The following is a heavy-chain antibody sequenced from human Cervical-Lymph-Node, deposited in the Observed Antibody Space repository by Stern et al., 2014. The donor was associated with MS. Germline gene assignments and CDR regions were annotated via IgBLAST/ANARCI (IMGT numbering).Heavy chain of an antibody. CDR2: IGPSGGST. V-gene: IGHV1-46*01. Sequence: VQLVQSGAEVKKPGASVKVSCKASGYTFTSYYVHWVRQAPGQGLEWMGIIGPSGGSTSYAQKFQGRVTMTRDTSTSTVYMELSSLRSEDTAVYYCARDRFDTAYCTTTSCYPDYWGQGTLVTVSS. CDR1: GYTFTSYY. CDR3: ARDRFDTAYCTTTSCYPDY. J-gene: IGHJ4*02. D-gene: IGHD2-2*01.